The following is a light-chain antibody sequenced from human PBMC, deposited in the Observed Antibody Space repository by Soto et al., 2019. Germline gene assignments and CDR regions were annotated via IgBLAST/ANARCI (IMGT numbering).Light chain of an antibody. Sequence: EIVLTQSPATLSLSPGERATLSCRASQSVTNYLAWYQQNPGQAPRLLIYDASNRATGIPARFSGSGSGTDFTLTSSSLEPEDFAVYYCQQRSNWPSGTFGQGTKVEIK. CDR1: QSVTNY. CDR2: DAS. CDR3: QQRSNWPSGT. J-gene: IGKJ1*01. V-gene: IGKV3-11*01.